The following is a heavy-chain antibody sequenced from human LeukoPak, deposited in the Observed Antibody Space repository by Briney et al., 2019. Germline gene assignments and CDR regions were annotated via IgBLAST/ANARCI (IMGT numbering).Heavy chain of an antibody. D-gene: IGHD3-22*01. Sequence: VASVKVPCKASGYTFTSYYMHWVRQAPGQGLEWMGIINPSGGSTSYAQKFQGRVTMTRDMSTSTVYMELSSLRSEDTAVYYCASETKSGYYAYWGQGTLVTVSS. CDR3: ASETKSGYYAY. V-gene: IGHV1-46*01. CDR2: INPSGGST. CDR1: GYTFTSYY. J-gene: IGHJ4*02.